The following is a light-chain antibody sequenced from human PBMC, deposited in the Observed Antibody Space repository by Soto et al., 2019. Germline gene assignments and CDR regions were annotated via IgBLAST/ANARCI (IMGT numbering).Light chain of an antibody. Sequence: IVMMQSPGTLSVSPGERVTLSCRASQSVSSNLAWYQQKSGQAPRLLIYGASTRATGIPARFSGSGSGTEFTLTISSLQSEDFAIYYCQQYNNWPPVTFGQGTRLEIK. CDR3: QQYNNWPPVT. J-gene: IGKJ5*01. CDR1: QSVSSN. V-gene: IGKV3-15*01. CDR2: GAS.